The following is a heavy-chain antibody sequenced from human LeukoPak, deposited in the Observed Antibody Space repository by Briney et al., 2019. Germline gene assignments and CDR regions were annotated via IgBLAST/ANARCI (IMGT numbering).Heavy chain of an antibody. CDR3: ARAGPPDYCSSTSCHIGY. CDR1: GGSFSGYY. CDR2: INHSGST. V-gene: IGHV4-34*01. Sequence: SETLSLTCAVYGGSFSGYYWNWIRQPPGKGLEWIGEINHSGSTNYNPSLKSRVAISVDTSKNQFSLRLSSVTAADTAVYYCARAGPPDYCSSTSCHIGYWGQGTLVTVSS. J-gene: IGHJ4*02. D-gene: IGHD2-2*01.